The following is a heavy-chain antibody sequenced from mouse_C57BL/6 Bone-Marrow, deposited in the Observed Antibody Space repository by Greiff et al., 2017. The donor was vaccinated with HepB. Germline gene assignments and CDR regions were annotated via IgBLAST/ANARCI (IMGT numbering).Heavy chain of an antibody. CDR2: ICSGGSYI. J-gene: IGHJ2*01. Sequence: EVKLMESGGDLVKPGGSLKLSCAASGFTFSSYGMSWVRQTPDKRLEWVATICSGGSYIYYQDSLKGRFTISRDKATNTLYLQMSSLKSEDTAMYYCARHDYGSSHYFGDWGQGTTLTVAS. V-gene: IGHV5-6*01. CDR3: ARHDYGSSHYFGD. D-gene: IGHD1-1*01. CDR1: GFTFSSYG.